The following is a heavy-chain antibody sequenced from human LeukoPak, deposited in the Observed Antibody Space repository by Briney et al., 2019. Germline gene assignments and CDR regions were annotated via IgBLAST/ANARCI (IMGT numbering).Heavy chain of an antibody. CDR1: GFTFDDYA. D-gene: IGHD1-26*01. CDR2: ISWNSGSI. V-gene: IGHV3-9*01. J-gene: IGHJ4*02. Sequence: GRSLRLSCAASGFTFDDYAMHWVRQAPGKGLDWVSGISWNSGSIGYADSVKGRFTISRDNAKNSLYLQMNSLRAEDTALYYCAKDSGSQNTDFDYWGQGTLVTVSS. CDR3: AKDSGSQNTDFDY.